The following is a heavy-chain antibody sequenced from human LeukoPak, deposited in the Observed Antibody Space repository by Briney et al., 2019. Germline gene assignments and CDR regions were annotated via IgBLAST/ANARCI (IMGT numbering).Heavy chain of an antibody. J-gene: IGHJ4*02. V-gene: IGHV3-30*02. CDR2: IRYDGSNK. Sequence: GGSLRLSCAASGFTFSSYGMHWVRQAPGKGLEWVAFIRYDGSNKYYADSVKGRFTISRDNAKNSLYLQMNSLRAEDTAVYYCARDPRPGEWLLSYHDYWGQGTLVTVSS. D-gene: IGHD3-3*01. CDR3: ARDPRPGEWLLSYHDY. CDR1: GFTFSSYG.